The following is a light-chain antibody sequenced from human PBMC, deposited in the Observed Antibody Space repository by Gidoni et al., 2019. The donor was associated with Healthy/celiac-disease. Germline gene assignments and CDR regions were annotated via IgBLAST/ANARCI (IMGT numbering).Light chain of an antibody. J-gene: IGKJ4*01. Sequence: DIVMTQSPLSLPVTPGEPASISCRSSQSLLHSNGYNYLDWYLQKPGQSPQLLIYLGSNRASGVPDRFSGSGSGTDFTLKISRVEAEDVGVYYCMQALHRLTFXGXTKVEIK. V-gene: IGKV2-28*01. CDR2: LGS. CDR3: MQALHRLT. CDR1: QSLLHSNGYNY.